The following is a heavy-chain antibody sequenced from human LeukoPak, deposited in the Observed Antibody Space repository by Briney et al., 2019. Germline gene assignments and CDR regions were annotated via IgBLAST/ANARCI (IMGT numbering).Heavy chain of an antibody. J-gene: IGHJ1*01. Sequence: GGSLRLSCAVSGFTFDDYAMHWVRQAPGKGLEWVSGISWNSGIIGYADSVKGRFTISRDNAKNSLYLQMNSLRAEDTAVYYCASDSYYDILKYFQHWGQGTLVTVSS. D-gene: IGHD3-9*01. CDR2: ISWNSGII. CDR1: GFTFDDYA. CDR3: ASDSYYDILKYFQH. V-gene: IGHV3-9*01.